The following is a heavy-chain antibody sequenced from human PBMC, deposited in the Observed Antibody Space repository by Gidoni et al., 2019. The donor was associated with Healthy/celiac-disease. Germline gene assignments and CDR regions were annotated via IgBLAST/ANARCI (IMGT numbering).Heavy chain of an antibody. Sequence: QVQLQQWRAALLKHSQTLSLSSAVYCGSFSGYCWSWIRQPPGKGLEWFGEINHSGSTNYNPPLKSRFTISVDTSKIQFSLKLSSVTAADTAVYYCASGYGDYSRSVYWGQGTLVTVSS. CDR1: CGSFSGYC. V-gene: IGHV4-34*01. CDR2: INHSGST. D-gene: IGHD4-17*01. J-gene: IGHJ4*02. CDR3: ASGYGDYSRSVY.